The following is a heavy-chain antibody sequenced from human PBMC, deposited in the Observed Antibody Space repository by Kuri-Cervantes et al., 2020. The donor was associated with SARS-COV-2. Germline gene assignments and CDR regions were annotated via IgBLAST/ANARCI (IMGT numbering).Heavy chain of an antibody. Sequence: GESLKISCAASGFTFSSYGMHWVRQAPGKGLEWVAVISYDGSNKYYADSVKGRFTISRDNSKNTLYLQMNSLKTEDTAVYYCTGVLRYFDWLFRSEIPIDYWGQGTLVTVSS. J-gene: IGHJ4*02. CDR3: TGVLRYFDWLFRSEIPIDY. D-gene: IGHD3-9*01. CDR1: GFTFSSYG. CDR2: ISYDGSNK. V-gene: IGHV3-30*03.